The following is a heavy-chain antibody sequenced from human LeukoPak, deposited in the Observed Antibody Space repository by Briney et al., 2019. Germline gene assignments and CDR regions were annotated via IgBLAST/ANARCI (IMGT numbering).Heavy chain of an antibody. V-gene: IGHV5-51*01. CDR3: ARRYYYDSSGYYLAHDAFDI. J-gene: IGHJ3*02. CDR1: GSRFTSYW. Sequence: GAPLQISFKGSGSRFTSYWSGWVRQMPGKGVEWMGFIYPGDADTIYSPSFQGQVTISGDRSISTAYRQWNSLKASDTAMYYCARRYYYDSSGYYLAHDAFDIWGQGTMVTVSS. CDR2: IYPGDADT. D-gene: IGHD3-22*01.